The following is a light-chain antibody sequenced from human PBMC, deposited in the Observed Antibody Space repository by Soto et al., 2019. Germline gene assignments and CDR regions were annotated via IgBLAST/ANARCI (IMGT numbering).Light chain of an antibody. J-gene: IGKJ4*01. CDR1: QSVSSY. V-gene: IGKV3-11*01. CDR3: HQRSNWPLT. Sequence: EIVLTQSPATLSLSPGERATLSCRASQSVSSYLAWYQQKPGQAPRLLIYDASNRATGIPARFSGGGSGTDFTLTISSLEPEDVAVYYCHQRSNWPLTFGGGTNVEIK. CDR2: DAS.